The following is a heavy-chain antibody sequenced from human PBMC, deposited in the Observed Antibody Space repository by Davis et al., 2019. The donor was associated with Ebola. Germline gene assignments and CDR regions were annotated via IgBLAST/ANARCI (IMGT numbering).Heavy chain of an antibody. Sequence: HSQTLSLTCAISGDSVSSNSAAWNWIRQSPSRGLEWLGRTYYRSKWYNDYAVSVKSRITINPDTSKNQFSLQLNSVTPEDTAVYYCARGHTGYNSSWYYFDYWGQGTLVTVSS. CDR3: ARGHTGYNSSWYYFDY. CDR2: TYYRSKWYN. CDR1: GDSVSSNSAA. J-gene: IGHJ4*02. V-gene: IGHV6-1*01. D-gene: IGHD6-13*01.